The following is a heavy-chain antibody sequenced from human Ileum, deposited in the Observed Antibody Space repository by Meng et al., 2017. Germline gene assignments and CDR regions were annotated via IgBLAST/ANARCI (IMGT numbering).Heavy chain of an antibody. CDR3: AREWSGSYRHFDY. D-gene: IGHD1-26*01. CDR1: GGSLNISDV. J-gene: IGHJ4*02. Sequence: VQLEDSGNKLGKPSGILAICCVDPGGSLNISDVGRCVRQPLGKERGWIGEIHYSGSTNYNPSLKSRVTISVDKSKNQFSLKLNSVIAADTAVYFCAREWSGSYRHFDYWGQGTLVTVSS. CDR2: IHYSGST. V-gene: IGHV4-4*02.